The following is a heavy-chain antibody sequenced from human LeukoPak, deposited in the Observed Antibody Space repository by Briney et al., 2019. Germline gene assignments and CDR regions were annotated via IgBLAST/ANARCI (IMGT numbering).Heavy chain of an antibody. D-gene: IGHD2-2*03. Sequence: PSETLSLTCTVSGGSISNYYWSCIRQPPGKGLEWIGYIYYSGSTNYNPSLKSRVTISVDTSKNQFSLKLRSVTAADTAVYYCAKDHGSLPFDIWGQGTMVTVSS. CDR1: GGSISNYY. V-gene: IGHV4-59*01. CDR3: AKDHGSLPFDI. J-gene: IGHJ3*02. CDR2: IYYSGST.